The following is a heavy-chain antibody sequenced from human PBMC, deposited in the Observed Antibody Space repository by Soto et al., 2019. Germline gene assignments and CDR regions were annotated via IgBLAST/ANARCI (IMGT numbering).Heavy chain of an antibody. D-gene: IGHD3-3*01. CDR3: ARTRILTIFGVVIISWFDP. CDR2: MNPNSGNT. V-gene: IGHV1-8*01. CDR1: GYTFTSYD. Sequence: ASVKVSCKASGYTFTSYDINWVRQATGQGLEWMGWMNPNSGNTGYAQKFQGRVTMTRNTSISTAYMELSSLRSEDTAVYYCARTRILTIFGVVIISWFDPWGQGTLVTVSS. J-gene: IGHJ5*02.